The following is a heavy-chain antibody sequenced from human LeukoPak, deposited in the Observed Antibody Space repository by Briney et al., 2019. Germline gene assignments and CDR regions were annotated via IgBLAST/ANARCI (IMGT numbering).Heavy chain of an antibody. CDR2: TSGSGGST. CDR3: AKDHTYPPVDY. V-gene: IGHV3-23*01. J-gene: IGHJ4*02. CDR1: GFTFSSYG. Sequence: GGSLRLSCAASGFTFSSYGMSWVRQAPGKGLEWVSATSGSGGSTYYADSVKGRFTISRDNSRNTLYLQMNSLRAEDTAVYYCAKDHTYPPVDYWGQGTLVTVSS.